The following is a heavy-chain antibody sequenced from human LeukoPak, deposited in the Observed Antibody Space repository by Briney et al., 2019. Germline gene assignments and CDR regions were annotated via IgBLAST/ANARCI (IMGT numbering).Heavy chain of an antibody. Sequence: SGTLSLTCTVSGGSISSYYWTWIRQPPGKGLEWIGYIFYSGGSNYNPSLKSRVTMSVDTSKNQFSLKLSSVTAADTAVYYCARDTAAAGTDYWGQGTLVTVSS. CDR3: ARDTAAAGTDY. V-gene: IGHV4-59*12. J-gene: IGHJ4*02. CDR1: GGSISSYY. CDR2: IFYSGGS. D-gene: IGHD6-13*01.